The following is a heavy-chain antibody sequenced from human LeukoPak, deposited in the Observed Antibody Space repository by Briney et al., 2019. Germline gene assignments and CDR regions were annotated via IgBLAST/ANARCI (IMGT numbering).Heavy chain of an antibody. CDR3: ARGWVFGVATPSFH. D-gene: IGHD3-3*01. V-gene: IGHV1-2*02. Sequence: ASVKVSCKASGYTFTGYYMHWVRQAPGQGLEWMGWINPNSGGTNCAQKFQGRVTMTRDTSISTAYMELSRLRSDDTAVYYCARGWVFGVATPSFHWGQGTLVTVSS. J-gene: IGHJ4*02. CDR1: GYTFTGYY. CDR2: INPNSGGT.